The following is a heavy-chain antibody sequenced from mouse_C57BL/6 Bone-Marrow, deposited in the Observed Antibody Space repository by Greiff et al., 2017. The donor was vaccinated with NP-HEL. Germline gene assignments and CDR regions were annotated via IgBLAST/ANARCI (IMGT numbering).Heavy chain of an antibody. V-gene: IGHV5-4*01. CDR3: ARAGDYDLYYAMDY. D-gene: IGHD2-4*01. Sequence: EVQVVESGGGLVKPGGSLKLSCAASGFTFSSYAMSWVRQTPEKRLEWVATISDGGSYTYYPDNVKGRFTISRDNAKNNLYLQMSHLKSEDTAMYYCARAGDYDLYYAMDYWGQGTSVTVSS. CDR1: GFTFSSYA. J-gene: IGHJ4*01. CDR2: ISDGGSYT.